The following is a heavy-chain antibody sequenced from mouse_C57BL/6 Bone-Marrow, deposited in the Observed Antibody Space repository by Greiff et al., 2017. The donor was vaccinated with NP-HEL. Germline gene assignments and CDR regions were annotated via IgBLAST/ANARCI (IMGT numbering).Heavy chain of an antibody. D-gene: IGHD1-1*01. J-gene: IGHJ4*01. V-gene: IGHV1-72*01. CDR2: IDPNRGGT. CDR1: GYTFTSYW. Sequence: VQLQQPGAELVKPGASVKLSCKASGYTFTSYWMHWVKQRPGRGLEWIGRIDPNRGGTKYNEKFKSKATLTVDKPSSTAYMQLSSLTSEDSAVYYCAKDYGSSYCYYAMDYWGQGTSVTVSS. CDR3: AKDYGSSYCYYAMDY.